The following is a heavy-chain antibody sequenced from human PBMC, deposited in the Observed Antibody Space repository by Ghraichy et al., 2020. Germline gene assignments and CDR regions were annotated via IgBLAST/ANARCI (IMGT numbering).Heavy chain of an antibody. CDR2: IYSSGST. D-gene: IGHD3-10*01. J-gene: IGHJ4*02. V-gene: IGHV4-39*01. CDR1: GGSISSSSYY. CDR3: ARRPSGSYNTYYFDY. Sequence: SETLSLTCTVSGGSISSSSYYWGWIRQPPGKGLELIGSIYSSGSTYYNPSLKSRVSISVDTSKNQFSLKLSSVTAADTAVYYCARRPSGSYNTYYFDYWGQGTLVTVSS.